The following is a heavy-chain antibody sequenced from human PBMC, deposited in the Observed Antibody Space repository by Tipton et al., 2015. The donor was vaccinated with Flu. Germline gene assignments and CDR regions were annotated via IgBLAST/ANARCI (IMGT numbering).Heavy chain of an antibody. CDR1: GFDLEDHA. V-gene: IGHV3-9*01. Sequence: SLRLSCAASGFDLEDHAMHWVRQAPGKGLEWVSGISWNSGDIDYADSVKGRFTISRDNAKNSLYLQMNSLRREDTALYFCVRDMAYSGGYYPYDSWGQGTLVTVSS. CDR2: ISWNSGDI. CDR3: VRDMAYSGGYYPYDS. J-gene: IGHJ5*01. D-gene: IGHD1-26*01.